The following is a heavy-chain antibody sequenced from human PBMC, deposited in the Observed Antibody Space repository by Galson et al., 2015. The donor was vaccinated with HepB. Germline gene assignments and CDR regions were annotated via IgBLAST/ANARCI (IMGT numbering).Heavy chain of an antibody. V-gene: IGHV1-69*02. Sequence: SVKVSCKASGGTFSSYTISWVRQAPGQGLEWMGRIIPILGIANYAQKFQGRVTITADKSTSTAYMELSSLRSEDTAVYYCARTITMVRGVNHYYYYGMDVWGQGTTVTVSS. CDR3: ARTITMVRGVNHYYYYGMDV. CDR2: IIPILGIA. CDR1: GGTFSSYT. D-gene: IGHD3-10*01. J-gene: IGHJ6*02.